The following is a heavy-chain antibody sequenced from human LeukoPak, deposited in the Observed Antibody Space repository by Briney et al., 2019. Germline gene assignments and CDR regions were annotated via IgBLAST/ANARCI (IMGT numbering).Heavy chain of an antibody. CDR1: GFTFSNYL. J-gene: IGHJ4*02. CDR2: IKQDGSQT. V-gene: IGHV3-7*01. D-gene: IGHD3-3*01. CDR3: AIGGGTFDH. Sequence: HPGGSLRLSCAASGFTFSNYLMSWVRQAPGKGLEWVANIKQDGSQTYYVDSVKGRFTISRDNADNSLFLQMNSLRAEDTAVYYCAIGGGTFDHWGQGTLVTVSS.